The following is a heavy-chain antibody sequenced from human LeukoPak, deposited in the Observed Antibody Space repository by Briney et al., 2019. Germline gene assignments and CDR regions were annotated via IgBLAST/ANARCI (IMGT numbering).Heavy chain of an antibody. Sequence: PGGTLRLTCAASGCTLSRYYWHWVRQAPGKGLEWVADIWPDGNNKYYANSVKGRFTISSDNSKNTLYLKMNSLRAEDTAVYYCAKHGPVPGVGYFAFDYWGQGTLVAVSS. CDR2: IWPDGNNK. J-gene: IGHJ4*02. CDR1: GCTLSRYY. V-gene: IGHV3-33*06. CDR3: AKHGPVPGVGYFAFDY. D-gene: IGHD5-18*01.